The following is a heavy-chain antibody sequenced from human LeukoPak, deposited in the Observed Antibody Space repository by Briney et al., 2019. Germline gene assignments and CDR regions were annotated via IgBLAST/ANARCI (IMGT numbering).Heavy chain of an antibody. J-gene: IGHJ4*02. CDR1: GFTFSSYG. V-gene: IGHV3-30*03. CDR2: ISYDGSNK. D-gene: IGHD5-24*01. Sequence: GGSLRLSCAASGFTFSSYGIHWVRQAPGKGLEWVAVISYDGSNKYYADSVKGRFTISRDNSKNTLYLQMNSLRAEDTAVYYCAIGRSKVGDGPEFDYWGQGTLVTVSS. CDR3: AIGRSKVGDGPEFDY.